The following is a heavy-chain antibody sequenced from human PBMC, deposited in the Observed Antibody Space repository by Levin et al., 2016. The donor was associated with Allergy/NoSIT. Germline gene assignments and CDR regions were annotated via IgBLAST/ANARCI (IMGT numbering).Heavy chain of an antibody. CDR3: AKVPRSGYFNGDYYYGMDV. V-gene: IGHV3-23*01. CDR2: ISGSGGST. D-gene: IGHD3-22*01. Sequence: VRQAPGKGLEWVSAISGSGGSTYYADSVKGRFTISRDNSKNTLYLQMNSLRAEDTAVYYCAKVPRSGYFNGDYYYGMDVWGQGTTVTVSS. J-gene: IGHJ6*02.